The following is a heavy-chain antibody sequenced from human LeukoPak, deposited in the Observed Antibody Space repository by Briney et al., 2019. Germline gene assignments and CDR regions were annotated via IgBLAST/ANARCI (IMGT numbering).Heavy chain of an antibody. CDR3: AREYSTSWALTY. CDR2: ITSDGSST. V-gene: IGHV3-74*01. D-gene: IGHD2-2*01. Sequence: GGSLRLSCAASGFTFSGYWMHWVRQASGKGLVWVSRITSDGSSTRYADSVKGRFTISRDNAKNTLYLQMNSLRAEDTAVYYCAREYSTSWALTYWGQGTLVTVSS. J-gene: IGHJ4*02. CDR1: GFTFSGYW.